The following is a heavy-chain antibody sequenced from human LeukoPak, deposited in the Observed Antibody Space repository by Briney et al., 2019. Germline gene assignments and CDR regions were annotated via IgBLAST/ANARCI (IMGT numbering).Heavy chain of an antibody. CDR3: AHTSIAAPGTGWFDP. J-gene: IGHJ5*02. Sequence: SGPSLVKPTQTLTLTCTFSGFSLSTSGMCVSWIRQPPGKALEWLSRIAWDDDKYYSTSLKTRLTISKVTSKNQVVLTMTNMETVDTATCYCAHTSIAAPGTGWFDPWGQGTLVTVSS. CDR1: GFSLSTSGMC. D-gene: IGHD6-13*01. CDR2: IAWDDDK. V-gene: IGHV2-70*12.